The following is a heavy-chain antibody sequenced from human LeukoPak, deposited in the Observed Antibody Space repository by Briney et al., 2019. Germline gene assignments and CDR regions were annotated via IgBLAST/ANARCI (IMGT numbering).Heavy chain of an antibody. CDR3: ARGGRIVVVPAAIGGWFDP. D-gene: IGHD2-2*02. CDR2: INHSGST. V-gene: IGHV4-34*01. J-gene: IGHJ5*02. Sequence: SETLSLTFAVYGGSFSGYYWSWIRQPPGKGLEWIGEINHSGSTNYNPSLKSRVTISVDTSKNQFSLKLSSVTAADTAVYYCARGGRIVVVPAAIGGWFDPWGQGNLVTVSS. CDR1: GGSFSGYY.